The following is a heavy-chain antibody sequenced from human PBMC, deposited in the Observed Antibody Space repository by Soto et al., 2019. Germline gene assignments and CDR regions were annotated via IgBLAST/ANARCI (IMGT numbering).Heavy chain of an antibody. V-gene: IGHV4-61*01. J-gene: IGHJ4*02. Sequence: PSETLSLTCTVSGVSVTSATHYWGWVRQHPGKGLEWIGYVYYSGSTIYNPSLKSRLTLSLDASKNQVSLKLHSVTAADTAVYYCAREAPDYFDYWGQGTLVTVSS. CDR3: AREAPDYFDY. CDR1: GVSVTSATHY. CDR2: VYYSGST.